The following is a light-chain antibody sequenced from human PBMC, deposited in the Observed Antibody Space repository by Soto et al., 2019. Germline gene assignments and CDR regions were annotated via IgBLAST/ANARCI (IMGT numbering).Light chain of an antibody. J-gene: IGKJ5*01. CDR2: DAS. Sequence: DIQMPQSPSSLSASVGDRVTITCQAIQDISNYLNWYQQKLGKAPKLLIYDASKLETGVPSRFSGSGSGTDFTFTISSLQPEDIATYYCQQYSHLITFGQGTRLEIK. CDR1: QDISNY. CDR3: QQYSHLIT. V-gene: IGKV1-33*01.